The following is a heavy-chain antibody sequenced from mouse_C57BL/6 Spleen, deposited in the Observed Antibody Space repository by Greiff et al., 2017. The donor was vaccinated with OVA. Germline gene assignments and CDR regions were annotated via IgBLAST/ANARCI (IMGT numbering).Heavy chain of an antibody. CDR2: IYPSDSET. Sequence: QVQLQQPGAELVRPGSSVKLSCKASGYTFTSYWMDWVKQRPGQDLEWIGNIYPSDSETHYNQKFKDKATLTVDKSSSTAYMQLSSLTSEDSAVYYCARISYAMDYWGQGTSVTVSS. CDR1: GYTFTSYW. CDR3: ARISYAMDY. J-gene: IGHJ4*01. V-gene: IGHV1-61*01.